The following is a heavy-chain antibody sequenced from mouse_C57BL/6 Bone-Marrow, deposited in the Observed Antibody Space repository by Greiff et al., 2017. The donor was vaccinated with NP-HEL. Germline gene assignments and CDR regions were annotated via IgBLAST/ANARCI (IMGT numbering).Heavy chain of an antibody. J-gene: IGHJ3*01. D-gene: IGHD2-4*01. CDR2: ISNLAYSI. CDR3: AREGDYDAGAWFAY. V-gene: IGHV5-15*01. Sequence: EVKLMESGGGLVQPGGSLKLSCAASGFTFSDYGMAWVRQAPRKGPEWVAFISNLAYSIYYADTVTGRFTISRENAKNTLYLEMSSLRSEDTAMYYCAREGDYDAGAWFAYRGPGTLVNVSA. CDR1: GFTFSDYG.